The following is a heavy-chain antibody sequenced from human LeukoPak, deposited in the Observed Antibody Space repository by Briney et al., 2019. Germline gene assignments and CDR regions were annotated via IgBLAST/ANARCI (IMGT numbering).Heavy chain of an antibody. CDR3: ARDYDFWSGLDC. Sequence: GGSLRLSCAASGLSFNTYSMNWVRQAPGKGLEWVSSISSTSAHIFYADSVKGGFSISRDNAKNSLYLQMNSLRAEDTAVYYCARDYDFWSGLDCWGQGTLVTVSS. CDR2: ISSTSAHI. V-gene: IGHV3-21*01. J-gene: IGHJ4*02. D-gene: IGHD3-3*01. CDR1: GLSFNTYS.